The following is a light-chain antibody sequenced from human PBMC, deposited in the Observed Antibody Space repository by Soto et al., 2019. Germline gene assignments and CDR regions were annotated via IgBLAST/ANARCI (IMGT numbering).Light chain of an antibody. Sequence: QSALTQPPSASGTPGQRVTISCSGSSSNIGSNTVNWYQQLSGTAPKLLIYSNDQRPSGVPDRFSGSKSGTSASLAISGLQSEDEADYYCAAWDDTLNGYVFGAGTKVPVL. CDR2: SND. CDR1: SSNIGSNT. CDR3: AAWDDTLNGYV. J-gene: IGLJ1*01. V-gene: IGLV1-44*01.